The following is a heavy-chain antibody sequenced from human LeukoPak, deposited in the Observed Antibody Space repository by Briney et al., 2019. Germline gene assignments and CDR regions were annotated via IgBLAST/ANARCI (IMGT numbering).Heavy chain of an antibody. CDR3: ARDLPYCSSTSCQGGGAFDI. J-gene: IGHJ3*02. CDR1: GGTFSSYT. V-gene: IGHV1-69*04. Sequence: SVRVSCKASGGTFSSYTISWVRQAPGQGLEWMGRIIPILGIANYAQKFQGRVTITADKSTNTAYMELSSLRSEDTAVYYCARDLPYCSSTSCQGGGAFDIWGQGTMVTVSS. D-gene: IGHD2-2*01. CDR2: IIPILGIA.